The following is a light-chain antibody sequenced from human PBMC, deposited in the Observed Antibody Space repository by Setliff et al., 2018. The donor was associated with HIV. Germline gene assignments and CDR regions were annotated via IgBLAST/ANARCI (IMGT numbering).Light chain of an antibody. J-gene: IGLJ1*01. CDR1: SSDIGGYNY. Sequence: QSALTPPASVSGSPGQSITISCTGTSSDIGGYNYVSWYQQHPGKVPKLMIYEVNNRPSGVSNRFSGSKSGNTASLTISGLQAEDEADYYCSSYTDYNTYVFGTGTKGTVL. CDR3: SSYTDYNTYV. CDR2: EVN. V-gene: IGLV2-14*01.